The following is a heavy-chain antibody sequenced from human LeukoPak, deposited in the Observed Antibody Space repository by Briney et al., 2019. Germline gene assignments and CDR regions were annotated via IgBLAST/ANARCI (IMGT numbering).Heavy chain of an antibody. CDR2: ISGSGGSA. Sequence: PGGSLRLSCAASGFIFNSYAMRWVRQAPGKGLEWVATISGSGGSAHYADSVKGRFTISRDSSKNTLSLQMNRLRGEDTAIYYCAKTSVAGTRYNYYAMDVWGQGTTVTVSS. J-gene: IGHJ6*02. D-gene: IGHD6-13*01. CDR1: GFIFNSYA. V-gene: IGHV3-23*01. CDR3: AKTSVAGTRYNYYAMDV.